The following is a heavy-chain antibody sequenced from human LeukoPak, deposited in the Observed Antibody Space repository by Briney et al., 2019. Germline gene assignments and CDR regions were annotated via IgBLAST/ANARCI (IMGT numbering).Heavy chain of an antibody. D-gene: IGHD5-18*01. Sequence: SETLSLTCAVYGGSFSGYYWSWIRQPPGKGLEWIGEINHSGSTNYNPSLKSRVTISVDTSKNQFSLKLSSVTAADTAVYYCARVGTAMDPARYYYYYMDVWGKGTTVTVSS. CDR1: GGSFSGYY. V-gene: IGHV4-34*01. CDR2: INHSGST. J-gene: IGHJ6*03. CDR3: ARVGTAMDPARYYYYYMDV.